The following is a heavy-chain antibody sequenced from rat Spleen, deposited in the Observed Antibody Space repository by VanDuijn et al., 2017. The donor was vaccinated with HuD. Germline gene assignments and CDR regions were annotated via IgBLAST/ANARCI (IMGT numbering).Heavy chain of an antibody. V-gene: IGHV5-20*01. Sequence: EVHVVESGGGLVQPGRSLKLSCAGSGFIFSDYYMAWVRRTPTKGLEWVASISYDGASTYYRDSVKGRFSISRDNAKSSQYLQMDSLRSEDTATYYCTRDRILRSTGFDYWGQGVMVTVSS. CDR1: GFIFSDYY. CDR3: TRDRILRSTGFDY. J-gene: IGHJ2*01. CDR2: ISYDGAST. D-gene: IGHD1-6*01.